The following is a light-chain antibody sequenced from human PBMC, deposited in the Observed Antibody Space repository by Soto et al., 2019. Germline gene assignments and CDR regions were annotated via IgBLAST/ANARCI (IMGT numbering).Light chain of an antibody. CDR2: DAS. V-gene: IGKV3-11*01. CDR3: QQRSNWPPIT. J-gene: IGKJ5*01. CDR1: QSVSSY. Sequence: SPVTLSLSPGERATLSCRASQSVSSYLAWYQQKPGQAPRLLIYDASNRATGIPARFSGSGSGTDFTLTIDNLEPEDFAVYYCQQRSNWPPITSGQETRLEIK.